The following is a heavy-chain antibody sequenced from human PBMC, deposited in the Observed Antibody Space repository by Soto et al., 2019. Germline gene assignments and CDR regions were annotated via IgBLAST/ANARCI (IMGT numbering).Heavy chain of an antibody. CDR3: AKDISSSTSSNYGMDV. Sequence: EVQLLESGGGLVQPGGSLRLSCAASGFTFDDYAMHWVRQAPGKGLEWVSGISWNSGSIGYADSVKGRFTISRDNAKNSLYLQMNSLRAEDTALYYCAKDISSSTSSNYGMDVWGQGTTVTVSS. D-gene: IGHD2-2*01. V-gene: IGHV3-9*01. J-gene: IGHJ6*02. CDR2: ISWNSGSI. CDR1: GFTFDDYA.